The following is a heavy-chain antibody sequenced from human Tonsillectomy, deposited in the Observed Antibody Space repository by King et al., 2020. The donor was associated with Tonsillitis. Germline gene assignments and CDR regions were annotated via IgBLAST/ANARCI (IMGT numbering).Heavy chain of an antibody. CDR1: GFTFNNDW. D-gene: IGHD3-10*01. V-gene: IGHV3-15*01. J-gene: IGHJ4*02. CDR3: TAESRGLLWFGQVRPFDY. Sequence: VQLVESGGDLVKPGGSLRLSCAASGFTFNNDWMSWVRQAPGKGLEWVGRIKSKTDGGTTDYAAPVKGRFTILRDDSKNTLNRQMNSLITEDTAVYYCTAESRGLLWFGQVRPFDYWGQGTLVTVSS. CDR2: IKSKTDGGTT.